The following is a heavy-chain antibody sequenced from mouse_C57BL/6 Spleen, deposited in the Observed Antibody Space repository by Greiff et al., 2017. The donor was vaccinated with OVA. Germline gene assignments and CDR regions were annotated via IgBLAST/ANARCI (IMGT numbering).Heavy chain of an antibody. CDR2: IDPEDGEP. Sequence: EVQLQQSGAELVKPGASVKLSCTASGFNIKDYYMHWVKQRPEQGLEWIGRIDPEDGEPKYAPKFQGKATLTAAQSSNTAYLQLSSLTSEYTAVYYWARYYFCISYYVADWGQGTTLTVSS. CDR1: GFNIKDYY. J-gene: IGHJ2*01. CDR3: ARYYFCISYYVAD. D-gene: IGHD1-1*01. V-gene: IGHV14-2*01.